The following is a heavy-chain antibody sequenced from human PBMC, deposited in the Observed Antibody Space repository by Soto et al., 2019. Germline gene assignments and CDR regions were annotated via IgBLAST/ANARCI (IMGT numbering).Heavy chain of an antibody. V-gene: IGHV3-72*01. CDR2: TRNKVNSDTT. CDR1: GFTFSDHY. Sequence: GGSLRLSCAASGFTFSDHYMDWVRQAPGKGLEWVGRTRNKVNSDTTEYAASVKGRFTISRDDSKNSLYLQMNSLKIEDTAVYYCASRARYSGYDRPFDIWGQGTMVTVS. D-gene: IGHD5-12*01. CDR3: ASRARYSGYDRPFDI. J-gene: IGHJ3*02.